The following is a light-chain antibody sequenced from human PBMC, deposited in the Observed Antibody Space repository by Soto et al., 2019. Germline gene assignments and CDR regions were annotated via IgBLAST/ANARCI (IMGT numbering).Light chain of an antibody. CDR1: QSVSSY. V-gene: IGKV3-11*01. J-gene: IGKJ5*01. Sequence: EIVLTQFPATLSLSPGERATISCRASQSVSSYLAWYQQKPGQAPRLLIYDASNRATGIPARFSGSGSGTDFTLTFSSLEPEDFAVYYCQQRSNWPPITFGQGTRLEIK. CDR2: DAS. CDR3: QQRSNWPPIT.